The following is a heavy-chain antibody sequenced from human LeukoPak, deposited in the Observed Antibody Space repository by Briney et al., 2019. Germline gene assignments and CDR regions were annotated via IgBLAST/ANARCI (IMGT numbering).Heavy chain of an antibody. Sequence: PSETLSLTCTVSGGSISSSSYYWGWIRQPPGKGLEWIGSIYYSGSTYYNPSLKSRVTISVDTSKNQFSLKLSSETAADTAVYYCARRAVNYYDSSGSYFDYWGQGTLVTVSS. CDR2: IYYSGST. CDR1: GGSISSSSYY. V-gene: IGHV4-39*07. J-gene: IGHJ4*02. CDR3: ARRAVNYYDSSGSYFDY. D-gene: IGHD3-22*01.